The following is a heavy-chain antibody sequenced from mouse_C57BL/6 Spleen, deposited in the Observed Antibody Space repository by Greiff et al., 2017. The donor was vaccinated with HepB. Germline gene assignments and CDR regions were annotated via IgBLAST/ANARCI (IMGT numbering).Heavy chain of an antibody. V-gene: IGHV1-63*01. CDR2: IYPGGGYT. CDR3: ARYDYRSYWYFDV. J-gene: IGHJ1*03. D-gene: IGHD2-4*01. Sequence: VQLQQSGAELVRPGTSVKMSCKASGYTFTNYWIGWAKQRPGHGLEWIGDIYPGGGYTNYNEKFKGKATLTADKSSSTAYMQFSSLTSEDSAIYYCARYDYRSYWYFDVWGTGTTVTVSS. CDR1: GYTFTNYW.